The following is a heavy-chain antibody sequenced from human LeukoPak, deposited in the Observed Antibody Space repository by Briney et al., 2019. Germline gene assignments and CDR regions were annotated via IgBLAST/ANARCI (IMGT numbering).Heavy chain of an antibody. CDR1: GYTFTSSD. D-gene: IGHD6-19*01. CDR2: MNPNSGNT. CDR3: ARVWGSGWSDY. Sequence: ASVKVSCKASGYTFTSSDTNWVRQATGQGLEWMGWMNPNSGNTGYAHKFQGTVTMTRNTSISTAYMELSSLRSEDTAVYYCARVWGSGWSDYWGQGTLVTVSS. J-gene: IGHJ4*02. V-gene: IGHV1-8*01.